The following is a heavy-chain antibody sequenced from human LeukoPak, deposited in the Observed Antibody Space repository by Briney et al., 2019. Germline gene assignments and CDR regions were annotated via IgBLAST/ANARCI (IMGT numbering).Heavy chain of an antibody. Sequence: GASVKVSCKASGYTFTSYYMHWVRQAPGQGLEWMGLINPSGGSTSYAQKFQGRVTMTRDTSTSTVYMELSSLGSEDTAVYYCARAHCSSTSCSDNWFDPWGQGTLVTVSS. D-gene: IGHD2-2*01. CDR2: INPSGGST. J-gene: IGHJ5*02. CDR1: GYTFTSYY. V-gene: IGHV1-46*01. CDR3: ARAHCSSTSCSDNWFDP.